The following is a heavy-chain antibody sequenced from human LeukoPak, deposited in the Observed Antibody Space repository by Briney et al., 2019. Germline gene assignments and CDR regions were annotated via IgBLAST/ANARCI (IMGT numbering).Heavy chain of an antibody. CDR3: TRGFDISDY. J-gene: IGHJ4*02. D-gene: IGHD3-9*01. Sequence: GGSLRLSCAASGFTFSSYSMNWVRQAPGKGLEWLSYISSSGSTMYYADSVKGRFTISRDNARNSLYLQMNSLRVEDTAMYYCTRGFDISDYWGQGTVVTVSS. V-gene: IGHV3-48*04. CDR1: GFTFSSYS. CDR2: ISSSGSTM.